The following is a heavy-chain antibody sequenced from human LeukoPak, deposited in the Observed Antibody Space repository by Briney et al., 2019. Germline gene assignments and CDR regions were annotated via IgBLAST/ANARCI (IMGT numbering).Heavy chain of an antibody. CDR3: AKDNSGSYILDY. J-gene: IGHJ4*02. V-gene: IGHV3-9*01. Sequence: GGSLRLSCAASGFTFDDYARNWVRKAPGKGLEWVSGTSWNSGSIGYADSVKGRFTISRDNAKNSLYLQMNSLRAEDTALYYCAKDNSGSYILDYWGQGTLVTVSS. D-gene: IGHD1-26*01. CDR1: GFTFDDYA. CDR2: TSWNSGSI.